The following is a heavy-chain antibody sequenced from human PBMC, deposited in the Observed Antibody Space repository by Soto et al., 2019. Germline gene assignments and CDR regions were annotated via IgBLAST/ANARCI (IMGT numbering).Heavy chain of an antibody. CDR2: ISAYNGNT. V-gene: IGHV1-18*01. D-gene: IGHD6-19*01. Sequence: GASVKVSCKASGYTFTSYGISWVRQAPGQGLEWMGWISAYNGNTNYAQKLQGRVTMTTDTSTSTAYMELRSLRSDYTAVYYCARELSSSGWYLYFDYWGQGTLVTVSS. CDR1: GYTFTSYG. CDR3: ARELSSSGWYLYFDY. J-gene: IGHJ4*02.